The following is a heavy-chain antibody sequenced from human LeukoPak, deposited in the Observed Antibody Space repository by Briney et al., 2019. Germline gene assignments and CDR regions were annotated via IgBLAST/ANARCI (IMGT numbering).Heavy chain of an antibody. CDR1: GGSFSGYY. CDR2: IKHSGST. CDR3: ARVGYSYGPYNWFDP. D-gene: IGHD5-18*01. Sequence: SETLSLTCAVYGGSFSGYYWSWIRQPPGKGLEWIGEIKHSGSTNYNPSLKSRVTISVDTSKNQFSLKLSSVTAADTAVYYCARVGYSYGPYNWFDPWGQGTLVTVSS. J-gene: IGHJ5*02. V-gene: IGHV4-34*01.